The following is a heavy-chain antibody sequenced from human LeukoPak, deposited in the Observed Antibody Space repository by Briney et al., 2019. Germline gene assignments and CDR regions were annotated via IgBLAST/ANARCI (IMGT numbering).Heavy chain of an antibody. CDR1: GYTFTSYD. CDR3: ARGRYLGGARYCSSTSCNSLCYY. J-gene: IGHJ4*02. CDR2: MNPNSGNT. D-gene: IGHD2-2*01. V-gene: IGHV1-8*01. Sequence: ASVKVSCKASGYTFTSYDINWVRQATGQGLEWMGWMNPNSGNTGYAQKFQGRVTMTRNTSISTAYMKLSSLRSEDTAVYYCARGRYLGGARYCSSTSCNSLCYYWGQGTLVTVSS.